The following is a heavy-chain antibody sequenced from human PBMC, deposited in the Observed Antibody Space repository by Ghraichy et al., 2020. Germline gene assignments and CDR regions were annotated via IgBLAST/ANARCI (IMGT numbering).Heavy chain of an antibody. J-gene: IGHJ4*02. Sequence: SETLSLTCTVSGGSISSYYWSWIRQPPGKGLEWIGYIYYSGSTNYNPSLKSRVTISVDTSKNQFSLKLSSVTAADTAVYYCAREHPHLLGFDYWGQGTLVTVSS. CDR3: AREHPHLLGFDY. CDR1: GGSISSYY. CDR2: IYYSGST. D-gene: IGHD7-27*01. V-gene: IGHV4-59*01.